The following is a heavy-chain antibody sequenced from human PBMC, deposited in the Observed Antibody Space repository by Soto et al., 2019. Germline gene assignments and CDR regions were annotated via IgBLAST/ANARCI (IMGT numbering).Heavy chain of an antibody. D-gene: IGHD2-21*02. CDR1: GSTFTSYY. Sequence: ASVKVSCKTSGSTFTSYYMHWVRQAPGQGLEWMGIINPSGGSTTYAQKFQGRVTMTRDTSTSTVYMELSSLRSGDTAVYYCARDTYYCARDGCGGDCYPSLYYFDYWGQGTLVTVSS. J-gene: IGHJ4*02. V-gene: IGHV1-46*01. CDR3: ARDTYYCARDGCGGDCYPSLYYFDY. CDR2: INPSGGST.